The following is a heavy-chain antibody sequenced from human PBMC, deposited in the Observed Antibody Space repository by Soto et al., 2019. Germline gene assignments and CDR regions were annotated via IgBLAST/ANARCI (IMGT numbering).Heavy chain of an antibody. D-gene: IGHD3-10*01. Sequence: PGGSLRLSCAVSGFTFSSYGMHWVRQAPGKGLEWVAVIWCDGSNKYYADSVKGRFTISRDNSKNTLYLHMNSLRAEDTAVYYCARGLGSGIYYYGMDIWVPGTTVTASS. CDR1: GFTFSSYG. V-gene: IGHV3-33*01. CDR2: IWCDGSNK. J-gene: IGHJ6*02. CDR3: ARGLGSGIYYYGMDI.